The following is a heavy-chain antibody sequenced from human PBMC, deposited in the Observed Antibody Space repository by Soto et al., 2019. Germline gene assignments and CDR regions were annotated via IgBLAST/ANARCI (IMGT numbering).Heavy chain of an antibody. CDR3: AREENCSDGVCYSEYFQR. J-gene: IGHJ1*01. CDR1: GYIFTAYS. Sequence: ASVKVSCKASGYIFTAYSMHWVRQAPGQGLEWMGVVNPSGGSTNYAQKFQGRITMTRDTSTSTVFMDLSSLTSEDTAVYYCAREENCSDGVCYSEYFQRWGQGTLVTVFS. CDR2: VNPSGGST. V-gene: IGHV1-46*01. D-gene: IGHD2-15*01.